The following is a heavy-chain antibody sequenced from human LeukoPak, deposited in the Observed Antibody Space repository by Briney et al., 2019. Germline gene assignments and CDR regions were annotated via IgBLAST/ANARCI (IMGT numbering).Heavy chain of an antibody. J-gene: IGHJ4*02. CDR2: ISYDGSNK. CDR1: GFTFSSYA. CDR3: ARARPLMYSGSHYEGFDY. Sequence: PGGSLRLSCAASGFTFSSYAMHWVRQAPGKGLEWVAVISYDGSNKYYADSVKGRFTISGDNSKNTLYLQMNSLRAEDTAVYYCARARPLMYSGSHYEGFDYWGQGTLVTVSS. D-gene: IGHD1-26*01. V-gene: IGHV3-30*01.